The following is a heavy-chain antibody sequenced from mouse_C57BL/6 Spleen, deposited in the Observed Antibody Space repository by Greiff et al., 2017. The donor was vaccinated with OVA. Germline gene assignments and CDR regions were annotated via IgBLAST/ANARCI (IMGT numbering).Heavy chain of an antibody. V-gene: IGHV1-18*01. CDR3: ARNSDYDCFYY. J-gene: IGHJ2*03. Sequence: EVQLQQSGAELVKPGASVKIPCKASGYTFTDYNMTWVKQSHGQGLEWIGAIYTRNGGTISNQKFKGKATLTLDKSSSTAYRELSSLTSEDTAVYYCARNSDYDCFYYWGQGTRVTVSS. CDR1: GYTFTDYN. D-gene: IGHD2-4*01. CDR2: IYTRNGGT.